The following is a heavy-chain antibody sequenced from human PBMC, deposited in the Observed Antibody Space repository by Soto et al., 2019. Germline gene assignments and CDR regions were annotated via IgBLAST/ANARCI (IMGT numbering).Heavy chain of an antibody. Sequence: GESLKISCKGSGYSFTSYWISWVRQMPGKGLEWMGRIDPSDSYTNYSPSFQGHVTISADKSISTAYLQWSSLKASDTAMYYCARHVRQWLVHYYGTDVWGQGTTVTVSS. V-gene: IGHV5-10-1*01. CDR1: GYSFTSYW. D-gene: IGHD6-19*01. CDR3: ARHVRQWLVHYYGTDV. CDR2: IDPSDSYT. J-gene: IGHJ6*02.